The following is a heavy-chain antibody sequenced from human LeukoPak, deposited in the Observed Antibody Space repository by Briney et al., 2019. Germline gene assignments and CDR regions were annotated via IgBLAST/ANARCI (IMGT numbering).Heavy chain of an antibody. CDR2: IYHSGST. CDR1: GYSISSGYY. V-gene: IGHV4-38-2*02. J-gene: IGHJ4*02. CDR3: AAFCGGDCYSDTNFDY. Sequence: SETLSLTCTVSGYSISSGYYWGWIRQPPGEGLEWIGSIYHSGSTYYNPSLKSRVTISVDTSKNQFSLKLSSVPAADTAVYYFAAFCGGDCYSDTNFDYWGQGTLVTVSS. D-gene: IGHD2-21*01.